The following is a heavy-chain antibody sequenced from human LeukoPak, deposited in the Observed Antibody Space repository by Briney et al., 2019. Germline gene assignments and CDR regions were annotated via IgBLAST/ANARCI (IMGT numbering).Heavy chain of an antibody. J-gene: IGHJ1*01. CDR3: AGDFLTPVNVEYFPP. V-gene: IGHV3-74*01. CDR2: INGDGRST. CDR1: GFTFSVYW. Sequence: WGSLRLSCIASGFTFSVYWIHCVRQTPGKGLVWVSRINGDGRSTSYADSVKGRFTISRDNTKNTVFLQMNSLRAEDTAVYYCAGDFLTPVNVEYFPPWGQGTLVTVSS. D-gene: IGHD3-9*01.